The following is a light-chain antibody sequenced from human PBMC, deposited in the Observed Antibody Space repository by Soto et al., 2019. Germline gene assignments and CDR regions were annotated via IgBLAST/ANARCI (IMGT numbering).Light chain of an antibody. Sequence: EIVLAQSPATLSLSPGERVTLTCRASQSVRSYLAWYQQKPGQAPRLLIYDASNRATGIPARFSGSGSGTEFTLTISSLEPEDFAFYYCQQRANWPATFGQGTRLEIK. CDR1: QSVRSY. J-gene: IGKJ5*01. CDR3: QQRANWPAT. CDR2: DAS. V-gene: IGKV3-11*01.